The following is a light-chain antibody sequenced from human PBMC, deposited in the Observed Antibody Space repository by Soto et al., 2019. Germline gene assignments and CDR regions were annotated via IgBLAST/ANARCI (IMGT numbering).Light chain of an antibody. J-gene: IGKJ1*01. CDR2: GAS. Sequence: EIVLTQSPGTLSLSPGERATLSCRASQSVSNNYLAWYQPKPGQAPRLLIYGASSRATGIPDRFSGSGSGTDFTLTISRLEPEDFAVYYCQQYGSSGTFGQGTKVDI. V-gene: IGKV3-20*01. CDR1: QSVSNNY. CDR3: QQYGSSGT.